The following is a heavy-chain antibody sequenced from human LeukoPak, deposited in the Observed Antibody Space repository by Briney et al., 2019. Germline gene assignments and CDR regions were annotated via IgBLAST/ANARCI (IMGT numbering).Heavy chain of an antibody. D-gene: IGHD2-15*01. CDR2: IYTSGST. CDR3: ARETQSCSGGSCYDYYYYYGMDV. V-gene: IGHV4-61*02. Sequence: PSRTLSLTCTVSGGSISSGSYYWSWIGQPAGKGLEWIGRIYTSGSTNYNPSLKSRVTISVDTSKNQFSLKLSSVTAADTAVYYCARETQSCSGGSCYDYYYYYGMDVWGQGTTVTVSS. CDR1: GGSISSGSYY. J-gene: IGHJ6*02.